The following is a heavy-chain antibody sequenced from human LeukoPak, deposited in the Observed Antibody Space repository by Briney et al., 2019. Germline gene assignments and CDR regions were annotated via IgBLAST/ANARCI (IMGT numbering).Heavy chain of an antibody. D-gene: IGHD3-3*01. Sequence: PSETLSLTCAVYGGSFSGYYWSWIRQPPGKGLEWIGENNHSGSTNYNPSLKSRVTISVDTSKNQFSLKLSFVTAADTAVYYCARGLRFLVVWGQGTTVTVSS. V-gene: IGHV4-34*01. CDR3: ARGLRFLVV. CDR1: GGSFSGYY. CDR2: NNHSGST. J-gene: IGHJ6*02.